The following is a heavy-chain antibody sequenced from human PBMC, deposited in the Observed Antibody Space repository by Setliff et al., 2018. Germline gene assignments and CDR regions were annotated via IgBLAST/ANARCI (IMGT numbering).Heavy chain of an antibody. J-gene: IGHJ3*02. Sequence: GASVKVFCKASGYTFISYGISWVRQAPGQGLEWMGWISAYNGNTNYAQKLQGRVTMTTDTSTSTAYMELRSLRSDDTAVYYCARVLFHCSSTSCYLDAFDIWGQGTMVTVSS. V-gene: IGHV1-18*01. CDR3: ARVLFHCSSTSCYLDAFDI. D-gene: IGHD2-2*01. CDR1: GYTFISYG. CDR2: ISAYNGNT.